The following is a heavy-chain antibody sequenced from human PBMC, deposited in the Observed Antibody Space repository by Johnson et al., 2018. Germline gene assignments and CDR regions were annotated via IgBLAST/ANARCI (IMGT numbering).Heavy chain of an antibody. D-gene: IGHD3-16*01. V-gene: IGHV3-33*01. CDR1: GFTFSSYG. CDR3: ARAGDDSNYGMDV. J-gene: IGHJ6*02. CDR2: IWYDGSNK. Sequence: VQLVESGGGVVQPGRSLRLSCAASGFTFSSYGMHWVRQAPGKGLEWVAVIWYDGSNKYYADSVKGRFTISRDNSKNSLYLQMSNLRDGDTAVYYCARAGDDSNYGMDVWGQGTTVTVSS.